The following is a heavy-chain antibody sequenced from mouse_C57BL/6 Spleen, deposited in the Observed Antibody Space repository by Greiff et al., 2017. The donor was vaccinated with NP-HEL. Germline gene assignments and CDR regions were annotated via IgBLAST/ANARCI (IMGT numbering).Heavy chain of an antibody. J-gene: IGHJ2*01. V-gene: IGHV1-64*01. D-gene: IGHD1-1*01. CDR1: GYTFTSYW. CDR2: IHPNSGST. Sequence: QVQLKQPGAELVKPGASVKLSCKASGYTFTSYWMHWVKQRPGQGLEWIGMIHPNSGSTNYNEKFKSKATLTVDKSSSTAYMQLSSLTSEDSAVYYCARYPTYYYGSSPYYFDYWGQGTTLTVSS. CDR3: ARYPTYYYGSSPYYFDY.